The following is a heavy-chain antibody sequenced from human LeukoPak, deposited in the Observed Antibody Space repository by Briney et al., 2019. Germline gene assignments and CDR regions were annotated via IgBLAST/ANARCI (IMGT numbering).Heavy chain of an antibody. V-gene: IGHV1-8*01. Sequence: VASVKVSCKASGYTFTSYDINWVRQATGQGLEWMGWMNPNSGNTGYAQKFQGRVTMTRDTSISTAYMELSRLRSDDTAVYYCASPGAGSGYEYWFDPWGQGTLVTVSS. CDR3: ASPGAGSGYEYWFDP. CDR1: GYTFTSYD. D-gene: IGHD5-12*01. J-gene: IGHJ5*02. CDR2: MNPNSGNT.